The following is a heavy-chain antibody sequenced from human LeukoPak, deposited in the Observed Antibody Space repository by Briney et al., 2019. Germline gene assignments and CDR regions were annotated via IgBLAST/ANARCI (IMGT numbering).Heavy chain of an antibody. Sequence: KSSETLSLTCTVSGYSISIGYYWGWIRQPPGKGLGGIGSIYHSGSTYYNPSLKRRVTISVGTSKNQFSLKLSSVTAADTAVYYCARLSPNTNGWFIWGQGTLVTVSS. J-gene: IGHJ4*02. D-gene: IGHD6-19*01. CDR3: ARLSPNTNGWFI. CDR2: IYHSGST. CDR1: GYSISIGYY. V-gene: IGHV4-38-2*02.